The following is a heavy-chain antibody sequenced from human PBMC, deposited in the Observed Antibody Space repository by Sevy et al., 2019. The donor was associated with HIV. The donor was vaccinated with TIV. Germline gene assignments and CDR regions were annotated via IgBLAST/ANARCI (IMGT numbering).Heavy chain of an antibody. CDR3: AREGGSSSWYFREDRHLVDY. CDR2: IKQDGSEK. CDR1: GFTFSSYW. J-gene: IGHJ4*02. D-gene: IGHD6-13*01. V-gene: IGHV3-7*01. Sequence: GGSLRLSCAASGFTFSSYWMSWVRQAPGKGLEWVANIKQDGSEKYYVDSVKGRFTISRDNAKNSLYLQMNSLRAEDTAVYYCAREGGSSSWYFREDRHLVDYWGQGTLVTVSS.